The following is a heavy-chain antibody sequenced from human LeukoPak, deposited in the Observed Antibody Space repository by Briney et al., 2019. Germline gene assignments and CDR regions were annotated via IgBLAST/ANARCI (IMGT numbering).Heavy chain of an antibody. CDR3: ARGRQWLGNYGMDV. CDR1: EYTFTSYD. J-gene: IGHJ6*02. Sequence: GASVKVSCKASEYTFTSYDINWVRQATGQGLEWMGWMNPNSGNTGYAQKFQGRVTMTRNTSISTAYMELSSLRSEDTAVYYCARGRQWLGNYGMDVWGQGTTVTVSS. CDR2: MNPNSGNT. D-gene: IGHD6-19*01. V-gene: IGHV1-8*01.